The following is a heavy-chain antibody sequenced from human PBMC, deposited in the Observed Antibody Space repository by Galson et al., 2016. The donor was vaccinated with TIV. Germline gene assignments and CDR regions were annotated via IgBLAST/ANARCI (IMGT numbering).Heavy chain of an antibody. J-gene: IGHJ4*02. CDR3: ATVAWFPGLSLDN. CDR2: FDPEVGRT. D-gene: IGHD3-22*01. V-gene: IGHV1-24*01. Sequence: SVKVSCKVSGNSLNELVIHWVRQAPGKGLEWMGGFDPEVGRTIYAQKLQGRVTMTADPSTDTAYMERGSLRFEDTAVYYCATVAWFPGLSLDNWGQGTLVTVSS. CDR1: GNSLNELV.